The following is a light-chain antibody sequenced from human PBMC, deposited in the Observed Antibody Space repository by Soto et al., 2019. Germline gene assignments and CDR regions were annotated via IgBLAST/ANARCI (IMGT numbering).Light chain of an antibody. CDR3: QQYGRSPYT. CDR2: HAS. V-gene: IGKV3-20*01. J-gene: IGKJ2*01. CDR1: QSVTSSY. Sequence: EIVLTQSPGTLSLSPGERATLSCRASQSVTSSYLAWYQQKPGQAPRLLIYHASSRTTGTPDRFSGSGSGTDFTLTISRLEPDDFAVYYCQQYGRSPYTFGQGTKLEIK.